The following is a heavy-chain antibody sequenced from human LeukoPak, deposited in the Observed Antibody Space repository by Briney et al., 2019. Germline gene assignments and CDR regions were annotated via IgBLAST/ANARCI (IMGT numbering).Heavy chain of an antibody. J-gene: IGHJ4*02. CDR2: IKSDGSGT. V-gene: IGHV3-74*01. D-gene: IGHD2-21*01. Sequence: GGSLRLSCAASGFTFSNSWMNWVRQAPGKGLVWASRIKSDGSGTTYADSVKGRFSISRDNAKNTLYLQMNSLRAEDTALYYCATETHCVDDYWGQGTLVTVSS. CDR1: GFTFSNSW. CDR3: ATETHCVDDY.